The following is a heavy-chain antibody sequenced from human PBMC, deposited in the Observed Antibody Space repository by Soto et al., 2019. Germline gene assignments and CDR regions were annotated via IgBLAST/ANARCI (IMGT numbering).Heavy chain of an antibody. D-gene: IGHD1-1*01. Sequence: QVQLVQSGAEVKKPGSSVKVSCKASGGTFSSYAISWVRQAPGQGLEWMGGIIPIFGTANYAQKVQGRVTITAYESTSTAYRELSSLRAEDPAVYYCAKRGAGADDYWGQGTLVTVSS. CDR3: AKRGAGADDY. CDR1: GGTFSSYA. J-gene: IGHJ4*02. CDR2: IIPIFGTA. V-gene: IGHV1-69*12.